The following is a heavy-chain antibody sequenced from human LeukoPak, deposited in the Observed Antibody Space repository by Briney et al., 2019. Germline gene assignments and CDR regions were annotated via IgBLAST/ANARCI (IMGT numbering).Heavy chain of an antibody. Sequence: GRSLRLSCAASGFTFSSYVMHWGRQDPGKGLEWGALIWYGGRSKHYADSVRGGFTISRDNSKNTLYLQINRLRAVDTAVYYFARDFELSNWGQGTLATVSS. CDR1: GFTFSSYV. D-gene: IGHD3-16*02. V-gene: IGHV3-33*01. CDR2: IWYGGRSK. J-gene: IGHJ1*01. CDR3: ARDFELSN.